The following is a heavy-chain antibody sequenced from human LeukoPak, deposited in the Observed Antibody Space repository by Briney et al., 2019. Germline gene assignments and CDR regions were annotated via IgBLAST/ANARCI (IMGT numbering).Heavy chain of an antibody. CDR3: ARVQCSGGRCNDAFDI. V-gene: IGHV3-21*01. CDR1: GFTFRSFS. D-gene: IGHD2-15*01. Sequence: WGSLRLSCAASGFTFRSFSMNWVRQPPGKGLEWVSSINSSSIYMNNADSLKGRFTISGDNAKNLLYLQMNTLRAEDTAVYYCARVQCSGGRCNDAFDIWGQGTMVTVSS. J-gene: IGHJ3*02. CDR2: INSSSIYM.